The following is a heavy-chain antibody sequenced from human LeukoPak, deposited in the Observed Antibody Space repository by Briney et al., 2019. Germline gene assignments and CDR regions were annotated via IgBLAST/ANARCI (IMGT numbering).Heavy chain of an antibody. Sequence: PGGSLRLSCAASGFTFSSYGMHWVRQAPGKGLEWVAFIRYDGSNKYYADSVKGRFTISRDNSKNTLYLQMNSLSAEDTAVYYCAKDTRGLSYPDYWGQGTLVTVSS. V-gene: IGHV3-30*02. D-gene: IGHD3-3*01. CDR3: AKDTRGLSYPDY. CDR1: GFTFSSYG. CDR2: IRYDGSNK. J-gene: IGHJ4*02.